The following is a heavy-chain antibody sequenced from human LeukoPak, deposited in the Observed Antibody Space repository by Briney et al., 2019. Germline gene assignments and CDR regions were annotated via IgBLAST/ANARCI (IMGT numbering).Heavy chain of an antibody. Sequence: GGSLRLSCAVSGFTFSSYWMNWVRQAPGKGLEWVANIKQDGSEKNYVDSVKGRFTISRDNAKSSLFLQMNSLRAEDTAVYYCARIHSGSWYGESGYGMDVWGQGTTVTVSS. V-gene: IGHV3-7*01. J-gene: IGHJ6*02. CDR1: GFTFSSYW. D-gene: IGHD6-13*01. CDR2: IKQDGSEK. CDR3: ARIHSGSWYGESGYGMDV.